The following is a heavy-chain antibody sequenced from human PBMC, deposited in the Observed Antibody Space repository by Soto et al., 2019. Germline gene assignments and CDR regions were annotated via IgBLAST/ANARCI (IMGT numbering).Heavy chain of an antibody. CDR2: INHSGST. CDR1: GGSFSGYY. J-gene: IGHJ5*02. Sequence: SETLSLTCAVYGGSFSGYYWSWIRQPPGKGLEWIGEINHSGSTNYNPSLKSRVTISVDTSKNQFSLKLSSVTAADTAVYYCATIIIPGTRHTDFDPRGQGSSVTVSS. V-gene: IGHV4-34*01. CDR3: ATIIIPGTRHTDFDP.